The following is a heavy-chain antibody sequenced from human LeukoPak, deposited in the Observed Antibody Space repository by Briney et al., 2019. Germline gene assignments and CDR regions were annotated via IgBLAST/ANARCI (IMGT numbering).Heavy chain of an antibody. V-gene: IGHV4-59*01. Sequence: PSETLSLTCTVSGGSISSYYWSWIRQPPEKGLEWIGYIYYSGSTNYNPSLKSRVTISVDTSKNQFSLKLSSVTAADTAVYYCARFGVVTAKPNYYGMDVWGQGTTVTVSS. J-gene: IGHJ6*02. CDR2: IYYSGST. D-gene: IGHD2-21*02. CDR1: GGSISSYY. CDR3: ARFGVVTAKPNYYGMDV.